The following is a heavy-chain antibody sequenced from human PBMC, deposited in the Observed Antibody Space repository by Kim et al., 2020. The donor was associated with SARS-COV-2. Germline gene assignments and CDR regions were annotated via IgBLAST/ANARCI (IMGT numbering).Heavy chain of an antibody. Sequence: GGSLRLSCAASGFTFSSYAMHWVRQAPGKGLEWVAVMTRDGSNENYADSVKGRFTISRDNSKHTLYLQMSDLRAEDTVVYYCAKCKSSDIYYGMDVWGRGSTVTVPS. CDR2: MTRDGSNE. J-gene: IGHJ6*02. V-gene: IGHV3-30*18. CDR1: GFTFSSYA. D-gene: IGHD3-22*01. CDR3: AKCKSSDIYYGMDV.